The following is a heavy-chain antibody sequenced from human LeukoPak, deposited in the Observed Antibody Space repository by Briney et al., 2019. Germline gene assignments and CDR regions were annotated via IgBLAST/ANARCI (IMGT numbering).Heavy chain of an antibody. V-gene: IGHV3-33*06. D-gene: IGHD4-17*01. J-gene: IGHJ4*02. Sequence: GGSLRLSCAASGFTFSSYGMHWVRQAPGKGLEWVAVIWYDGSNKYYADSVKGRFTISRDNSKNTLYLQMNSLRAEDTAVYYCAKALWDCDYSSPDYWGQGTLVTVSS. CDR1: GFTFSSYG. CDR3: AKALWDCDYSSPDY. CDR2: IWYDGSNK.